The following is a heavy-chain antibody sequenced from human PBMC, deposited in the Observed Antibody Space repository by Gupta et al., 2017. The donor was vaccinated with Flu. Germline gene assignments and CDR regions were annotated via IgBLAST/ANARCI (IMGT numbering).Heavy chain of an antibody. CDR3: TGDYYDSTGPAQN. CDR1: AFDFPNPW. D-gene: IGHD3-22*01. Sequence: EVRLVDSGGRFVKPGGTLRLSCSGFAFDFPNPWMNWVRQTPGKGLEWVGRIKSTSHRATTDYAAPVKGRFTISRDDSRSTLYVQMNSLTIDDTAMYYCTGDYYDSTGPAQNWGQGTRVTVYS. V-gene: IGHV3-15*01. CDR2: IKSTSHRATT. J-gene: IGHJ4*02.